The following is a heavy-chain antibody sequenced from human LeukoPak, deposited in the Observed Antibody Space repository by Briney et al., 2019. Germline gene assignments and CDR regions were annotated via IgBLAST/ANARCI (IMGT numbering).Heavy chain of an antibody. V-gene: IGHV3-23*01. CDR1: GFTFSSYA. CDR3: AKDFDDYVWGSYHHDY. D-gene: IGHD3-16*02. J-gene: IGHJ4*02. CDR2: ISGSGGST. Sequence: PGGSLRLSCAASGFTFSSYAMSWVRQAPGKGLEWVSAISGSGGSTYYADSVKGRFTISRDNSKNTLYLQMNSLRAEDTAVYYCAKDFDDYVWGSYHHDYWGQGTLVTVSS.